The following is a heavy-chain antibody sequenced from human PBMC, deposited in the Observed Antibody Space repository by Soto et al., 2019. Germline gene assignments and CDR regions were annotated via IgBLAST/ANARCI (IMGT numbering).Heavy chain of an antibody. V-gene: IGHV3-21*01. CDR1: GFTFSSYS. J-gene: IGHJ4*02. CDR3: ARVPGGSIDY. CDR2: ISSSSSYI. D-gene: IGHD2-8*02. Sequence: EVQLVESGGGLVKPGGSLRLSCAASGFTFSSYSMNWVRQAPGKGLEWVSSISSSSSYIYYADSVKGRFTISRDNAKNSLYLQMISLRAEDTAVYYCARVPGGSIDYWGQGTLVTVSS.